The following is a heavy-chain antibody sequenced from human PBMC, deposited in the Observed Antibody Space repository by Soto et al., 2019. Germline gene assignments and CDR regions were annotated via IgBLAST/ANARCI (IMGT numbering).Heavy chain of an antibody. J-gene: IGHJ5*02. Sequence: SETLSLTCTVSGGSISSYYWSWIRQPAGKGLEWIGRIYTSGSTNYNPSLKSRVTMSVDTSKNQFSLKLSSVTAADTAVYYCARDLQYYYGSGNWFDPWGRGTLVTVSS. V-gene: IGHV4-4*07. CDR2: IYTSGST. CDR3: ARDLQYYYGSGNWFDP. D-gene: IGHD3-10*01. CDR1: GGSISSYY.